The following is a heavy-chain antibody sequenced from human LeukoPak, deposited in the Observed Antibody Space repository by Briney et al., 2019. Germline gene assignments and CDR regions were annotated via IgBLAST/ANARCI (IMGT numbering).Heavy chain of an antibody. CDR2: IYDSGST. Sequence: SETLSLTCTVSGCSISSYYWSWIRQSPGKGLEWIGYIYDSGSTNYNPSLKSRVTISVDTSRSQFPLKLSSVTAADTAVYYCAREDYNILTGSGDNWFDPWGQGTLVTVSS. CDR1: GCSISSYY. J-gene: IGHJ5*02. V-gene: IGHV4-59*01. D-gene: IGHD3-9*01. CDR3: AREDYNILTGSGDNWFDP.